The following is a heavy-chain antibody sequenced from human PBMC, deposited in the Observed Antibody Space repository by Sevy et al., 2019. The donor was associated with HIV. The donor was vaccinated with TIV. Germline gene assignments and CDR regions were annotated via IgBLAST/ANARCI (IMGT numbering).Heavy chain of an antibody. J-gene: IGHJ4*02. CDR3: ARDLFSGSYYENY. V-gene: IGHV3-7*01. Sequence: GGSLRLSCAASGFTLSNYWMTWVRQAPGKGLEWVANIKQDGSDKYYVDSVKGRFTISRDNAKNSLYLQMNSLRAEDTAVYYCARDLFSGSYYENYWGQGTLVTVSS. CDR1: GFTLSNYW. D-gene: IGHD1-26*01. CDR2: IKQDGSDK.